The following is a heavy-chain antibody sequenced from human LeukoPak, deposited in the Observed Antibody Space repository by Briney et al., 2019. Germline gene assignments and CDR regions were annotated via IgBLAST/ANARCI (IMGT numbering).Heavy chain of an antibody. CDR3: ARDSGYDGGDY. J-gene: IGHJ4*02. V-gene: IGHV3-21*01. CDR1: GFTFSSYS. Sequence: GGSLRLSCAASGFTFSSYSMNWVRQAPGKGLEWVSSISSSSSYIYYADSVKGRLTISRDNAKNSLYLQMNSLRAEDTAVYYCARDSGYDGGDYWGQGTLVTVSS. CDR2: ISSSSSYI. D-gene: IGHD5-12*01.